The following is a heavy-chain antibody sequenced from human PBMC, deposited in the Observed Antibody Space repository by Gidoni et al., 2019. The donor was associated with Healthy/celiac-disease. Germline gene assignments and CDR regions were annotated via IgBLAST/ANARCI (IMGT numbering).Heavy chain of an antibody. J-gene: IGHJ6*02. V-gene: IGHV3-48*03. Sequence: EVQLVESGGGLVQPGGSLTLSCAASGFTFSSYEMNWVRQAPGKGLEWVSYISSSGSTIYYADSVKGRFTISRDNAKNSLYLQMNSLRAEDTAVYYCARGPRITMVPWGQGTTVTVSS. CDR3: ARGPRITMVP. CDR2: ISSSGSTI. D-gene: IGHD3-10*01. CDR1: GFTFSSYE.